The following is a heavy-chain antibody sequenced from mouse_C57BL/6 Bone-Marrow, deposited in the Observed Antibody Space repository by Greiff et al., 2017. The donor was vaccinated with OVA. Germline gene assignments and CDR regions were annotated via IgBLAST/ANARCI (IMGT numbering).Heavy chain of an antibody. CDR3: ARSKRLRDSFDY. D-gene: IGHD2-2*01. Sequence: QVQLQQSGAELVRPGASVKLSCKASGYTFTDYSISWVKQRPGQGLEWIARIYPGSGNIYYNEKFKGKATLTAEKSSSTAYMQLSSLTSDDSAVYICARSKRLRDSFDYWGQGTTLTVSS. CDR2: IYPGSGNI. CDR1: GYTFTDYS. J-gene: IGHJ2*01. V-gene: IGHV1-76*01.